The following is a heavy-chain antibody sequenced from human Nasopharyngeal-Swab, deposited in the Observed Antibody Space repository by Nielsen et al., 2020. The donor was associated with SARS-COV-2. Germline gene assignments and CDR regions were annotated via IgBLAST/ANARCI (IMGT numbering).Heavy chain of an antibody. CDR2: INPNSGGT. CDR3: ARDRATNYFDY. J-gene: IGHJ4*02. V-gene: IGHV1-2*06. Sequence: WVRQAPGQGLEWMGRINPNSGGTNYAQKFQGRVTMTRDTSISTAYMELSRLRSDDTAVYYCARDRATNYFDYWGQGTPVTVSS.